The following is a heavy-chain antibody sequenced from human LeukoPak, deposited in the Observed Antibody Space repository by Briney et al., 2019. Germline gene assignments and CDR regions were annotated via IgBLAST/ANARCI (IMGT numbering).Heavy chain of an antibody. D-gene: IGHD6-19*01. CDR2: VYYSGTT. V-gene: IGHV4-59*12. CDR3: AREWSSAWSH. Sequence: SETLSLTCTVSGGSISSYYWSWIRQPPGKGLEWIGYVYYSGTTNYNPSLKGRVTISLDTSKNQFSLQLNSVTPEDTAVYYCAREWSSAWSHWGQGTLVTVSS. CDR1: GGSISSYY. J-gene: IGHJ4*02.